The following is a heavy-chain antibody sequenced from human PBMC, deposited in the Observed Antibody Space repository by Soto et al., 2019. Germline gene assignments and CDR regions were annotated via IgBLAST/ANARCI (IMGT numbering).Heavy chain of an antibody. J-gene: IGHJ1*01. CDR1: GFTFSSYW. CDR3: ARSSGWYPDAYFQH. V-gene: IGHV3-7*01. Sequence: EVQLVESGGGLVQPGGSLRLSCAASGFTFSSYWMSWVRQAPGKGLEWVANIKQDGSEKYYVDSVKGRFTISRDNAKNALYLQMNSLRAEDTAVYYCARSSGWYPDAYFQHWGQGTLVTVSS. CDR2: IKQDGSEK. D-gene: IGHD6-19*01.